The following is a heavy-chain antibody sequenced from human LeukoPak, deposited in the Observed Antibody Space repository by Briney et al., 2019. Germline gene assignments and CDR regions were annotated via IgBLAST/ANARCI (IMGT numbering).Heavy chain of an antibody. Sequence: GGSLRLSCAASGFTFSTYAMSWVRQAPGKGLEWVSTISDNGGSTYYAASVKGRFTISRDNSKNTLYLQVNSLRVDDTAVYYCAKPPPDSSSWLFDYWGQGTLVTVSS. V-gene: IGHV3-23*01. D-gene: IGHD6-13*01. J-gene: IGHJ4*02. CDR1: GFTFSTYA. CDR3: AKPPPDSSSWLFDY. CDR2: ISDNGGST.